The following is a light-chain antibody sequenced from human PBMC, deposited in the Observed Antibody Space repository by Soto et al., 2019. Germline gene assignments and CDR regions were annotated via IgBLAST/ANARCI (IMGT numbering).Light chain of an antibody. CDR3: QQSFNLPRT. Sequence: DIEMTQSPSSLSASVGETIPITCRASQSISSSLNCFQHSKGQTPKILLFAASNLHAGVPPRFSGSGSGTSCSLTIRSLQPEDFDTYYGQQSFNLPRTFGPGTKVDIK. CDR2: AAS. V-gene: IGKV1-39*01. J-gene: IGKJ1*01. CDR1: QSISSS.